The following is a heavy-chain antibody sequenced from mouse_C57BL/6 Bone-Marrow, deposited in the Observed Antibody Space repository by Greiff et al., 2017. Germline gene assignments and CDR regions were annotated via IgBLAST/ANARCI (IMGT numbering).Heavy chain of an antibody. CDR1: GFNIKDDY. CDR2: IEPEIGDT. Sequence: VQLKESGAELVRPGASVKLSCTASGFNIKDDYIHWVKQRPEQGLEWIGWIEPEIGDTEYAPKFQGKATITSDTSSNTAYLQLSSLTSEDTAVYYCSSLDGNYFDFWGQGTPLTVAS. D-gene: IGHD2-1*01. V-gene: IGHV14-4*01. CDR3: SSLDGNYFDF. J-gene: IGHJ2*01.